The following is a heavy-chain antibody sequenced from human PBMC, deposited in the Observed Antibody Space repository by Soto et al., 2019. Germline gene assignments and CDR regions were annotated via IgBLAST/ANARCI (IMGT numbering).Heavy chain of an antibody. Sequence: GGSLRLSCAASGFTFSDHYMDWVRQAPGKGLVWVCRIRNKAKSYTSEYGASVKGRFTISRDDSKKSLYLQMNSLKTEDTVVYYCARGATVTTNYYYGLDVWGQGTTVTVSS. CDR1: GFTFSDHY. V-gene: IGHV3-72*01. CDR2: IRNKAKSYTS. CDR3: ARGATVTTNYYYGLDV. D-gene: IGHD4-4*01. J-gene: IGHJ6*02.